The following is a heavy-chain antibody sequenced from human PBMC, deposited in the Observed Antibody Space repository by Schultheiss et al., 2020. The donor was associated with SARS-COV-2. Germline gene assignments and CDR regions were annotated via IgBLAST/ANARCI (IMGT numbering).Heavy chain of an antibody. CDR1: GFTFSSYA. Sequence: GESLKISCTASGFTFSSYAIHWVRQAPGKGLEWVAVISYDGSNKYYAGSVKGRFTISRDNSKNTRYLQMNSLRAEDTAVYYCVKDAIARDGRMDFFDYWGQGILVTVSS. CDR2: ISYDGSNK. J-gene: IGHJ4*02. V-gene: IGHV3-30-3*01. D-gene: IGHD5-24*01. CDR3: VKDAIARDGRMDFFDY.